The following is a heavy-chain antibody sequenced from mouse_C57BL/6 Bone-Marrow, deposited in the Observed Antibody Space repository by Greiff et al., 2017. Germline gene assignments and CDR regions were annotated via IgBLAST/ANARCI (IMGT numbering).Heavy chain of an antibody. Sequence: QVQLQQPGAELVKPGASVKMSCKASGYTFTSYWITWVKQRPGQGLEWIGDIHPGSGSTNYNEKFKSKATLTVDTSSSTAYMPLSCLTSEDSAVYYCARPYYSNYWYFDVWGTGTTVTGSS. CDR3: ARPYYSNYWYFDV. J-gene: IGHJ1*03. V-gene: IGHV1-55*01. D-gene: IGHD2-5*01. CDR2: IHPGSGST. CDR1: GYTFTSYW.